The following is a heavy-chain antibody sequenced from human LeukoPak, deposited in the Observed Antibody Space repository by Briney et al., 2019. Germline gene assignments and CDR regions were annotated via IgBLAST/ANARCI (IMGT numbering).Heavy chain of an antibody. J-gene: IGHJ2*01. CDR3: ARTDYGDYRWYFDL. CDR2: INPSGGST. V-gene: IGHV1-46*01. D-gene: IGHD4-17*01. CDR1: GYTFTNYY. Sequence: ASVKVSCKASGYTFTNYYMHWVRQAPGQGLEWMGKINPSGGSTSYAQKFQGRVTMTRDTSTSTVYMELSSLTSEDTAVYYCARTDYGDYRWYFDLWGRGTLVTASS.